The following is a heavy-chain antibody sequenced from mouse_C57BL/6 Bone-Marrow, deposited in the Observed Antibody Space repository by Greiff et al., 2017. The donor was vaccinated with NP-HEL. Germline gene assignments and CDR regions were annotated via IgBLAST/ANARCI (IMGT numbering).Heavy chain of an antibody. D-gene: IGHD1-1*02. CDR2: IYPRRGNT. V-gene: IGHV1-81*01. J-gene: IGHJ2*01. CDR3: ARRWYYYFDY. CDR1: GYTFTSYG. Sequence: QVQLQQSGAELARPGASVKLSCKASGYTFTSYGISWVKQRTGQGLEWIGEIYPRRGNTYYNEKFKGKATLTADKSSSTAYMELRSLTSEDSAVYFCARRWYYYFDYWGQGTTLTVSS.